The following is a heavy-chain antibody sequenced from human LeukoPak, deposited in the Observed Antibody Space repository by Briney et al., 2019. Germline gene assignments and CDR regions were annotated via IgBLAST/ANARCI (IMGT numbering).Heavy chain of an antibody. V-gene: IGHV3-53*01. CDR2: IYSGGST. D-gene: IGHD3-22*01. J-gene: IGHJ4*02. Sequence: PGGSLRLSCAASGFTVSSNYMSWVRQAPGKGLEWVSVIYSGGSTYYADSVKGRFTISRDNSKNTLYLQMNSLRAEDTAVYYCARERTRNYYDSSGYCDWGQGTLVTVSS. CDR3: ARERTRNYYDSSGYCD. CDR1: GFTVSSNY.